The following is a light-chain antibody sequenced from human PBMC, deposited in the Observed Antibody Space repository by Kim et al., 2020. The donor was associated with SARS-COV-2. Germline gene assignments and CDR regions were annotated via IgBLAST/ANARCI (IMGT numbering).Light chain of an antibody. Sequence: GQRVNISCSSSSSTIGRHFVNCFKQLPGTAPKVFIYNDYQRPSGVPDRFSGSRSGTSASLAISGLQSEDEADYYCATWDVSLDAWVFGGGTQLTVL. CDR3: ATWDVSLDAWV. CDR2: NDY. CDR1: SSTIGRHF. J-gene: IGLJ3*02. V-gene: IGLV1-44*01.